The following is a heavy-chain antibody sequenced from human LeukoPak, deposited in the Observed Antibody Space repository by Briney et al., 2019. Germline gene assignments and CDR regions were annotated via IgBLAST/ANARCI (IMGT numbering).Heavy chain of an antibody. V-gene: IGHV3-23*01. J-gene: IGHJ3*02. CDR3: AKDGSSGIAAAADAFDI. Sequence: GGSLRLSCAASGFTFSTYAMSWVRQAPGKGLEWVSAISGGGATSYYADSVEGRFTISRDISKNTLYLQMSSLRAEDTAVYYCAKDGSSGIAAAADAFDIWGQGTMVTVSS. CDR1: GFTFSTYA. CDR2: ISGGGATS. D-gene: IGHD6-13*01.